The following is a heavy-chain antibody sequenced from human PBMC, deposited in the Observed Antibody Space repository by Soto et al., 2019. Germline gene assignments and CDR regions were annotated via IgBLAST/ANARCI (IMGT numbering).Heavy chain of an antibody. D-gene: IGHD5-12*01. Sequence: QVQLQASGPGLVKPSETLSLTCTVSGGSINNYYWSWIRQPPGKGLEWIGYIYYRGSTNYNPSLNSRFTISVDTSKNQFSLKLSSVTTADTAVYYCAIFMGNSVAPTYFDYWGQGTLVTVSS. CDR2: IYYRGST. V-gene: IGHV4-59*01. CDR1: GGSINNYY. CDR3: AIFMGNSVAPTYFDY. J-gene: IGHJ4*02.